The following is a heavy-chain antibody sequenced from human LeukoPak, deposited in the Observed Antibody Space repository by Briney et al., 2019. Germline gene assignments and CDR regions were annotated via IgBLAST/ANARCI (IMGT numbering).Heavy chain of an antibody. CDR3: AKDVDPFGSGSYVEGFDY. CDR1: GFTFSSYG. D-gene: IGHD3-10*01. V-gene: IGHV3-30*18. Sequence: GGSLRLSCAASGFTFSSYGMHWVRQAPGKGLEWVAVISYDGSNKYYADSVKGRITISRDNSKNTLYLQMNSLRAEDTAVYYCAKDVDPFGSGSYVEGFDYWGQGTLVTVSS. J-gene: IGHJ4*02. CDR2: ISYDGSNK.